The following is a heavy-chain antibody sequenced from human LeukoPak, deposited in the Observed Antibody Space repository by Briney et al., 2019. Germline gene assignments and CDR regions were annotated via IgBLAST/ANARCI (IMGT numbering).Heavy chain of an antibody. CDR1: GYSISSGYY. J-gene: IGHJ4*02. CDR3: ARTKITMVRGVIRYFDY. Sequence: PSETLSLTCTVSGYSISSGYYWGWVRQPPGKGLEWIGTIYHSGSTYSNPSLDSRVTISVDTSKNQFSLRLSSVTAADTAVYYCARTKITMVRGVIRYFDYWGQGTLVTVSS. D-gene: IGHD3-10*01. V-gene: IGHV4-38-2*02. CDR2: IYHSGST.